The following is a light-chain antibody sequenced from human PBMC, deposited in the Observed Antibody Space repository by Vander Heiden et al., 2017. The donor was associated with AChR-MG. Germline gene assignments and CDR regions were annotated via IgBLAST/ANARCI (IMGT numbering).Light chain of an antibody. CDR1: ESISSY. J-gene: IGKJ1*01. V-gene: IGKV1-39*01. CDR2: STS. CDR3: QQSHSTPWT. Sequence: MTQSPSSLSASVGDRVNITCRASESISSYVNWYQQKPGKAPNLLIYSTSNLQSGVPSRFSGSGSGTDFTLSFSSLQPEDLGTYFCQQSHSTPWTFGQGTKVEIK.